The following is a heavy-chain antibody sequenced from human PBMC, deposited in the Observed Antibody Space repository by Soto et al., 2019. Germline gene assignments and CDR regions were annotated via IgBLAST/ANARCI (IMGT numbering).Heavy chain of an antibody. D-gene: IGHD2-2*01. Sequence: VVSLRLSCAASGFTFSTYAMNWVRQPPWKGLEWVSSISGSGAYTYYADSVQGRFTISRDNSKNTLNLQMNSLRAEDTAVYYCARDRHPYSTKYYFDYWGQGTLVTVSS. V-gene: IGHV3-23*01. CDR3: ARDRHPYSTKYYFDY. CDR2: ISGSGAYT. J-gene: IGHJ4*02. CDR1: GFTFSTYA.